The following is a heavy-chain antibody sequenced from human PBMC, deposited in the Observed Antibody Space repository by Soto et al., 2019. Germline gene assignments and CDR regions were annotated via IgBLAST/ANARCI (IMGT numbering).Heavy chain of an antibody. CDR1: GFTFSSYS. CDR2: ISSSSSTI. Sequence: GGSLRLSCAASGFTFSSYSMNWVRQAPGKGLEWVSYISSSSSTIYYADSVKGRFTISRDNAKNSLYLQMNSLRAEDTAVYYCARDGLSAVAGSDAFDIWGQGAMVTVSS. V-gene: IGHV3-48*01. D-gene: IGHD6-19*01. CDR3: ARDGLSAVAGSDAFDI. J-gene: IGHJ3*02.